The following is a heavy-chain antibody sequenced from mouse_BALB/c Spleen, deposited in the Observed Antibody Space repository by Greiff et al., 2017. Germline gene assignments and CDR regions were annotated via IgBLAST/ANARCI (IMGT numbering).Heavy chain of an antibody. J-gene: IGHJ1*01. CDR1: GYSITSGYY. D-gene: IGHD2-14*01. CDR3: AREGKVRRDFDV. V-gene: IGHV3-6*02. CDR2: ISYDGSN. Sequence: VQLKESGPGLVKPSQSLSLTCSVTGYSITSGYYWNWIRQFPGNKLEWMGYISYDGSNNYNPSLKNRISITRDTSKNQFFLKLNSVTTEDTATYYCAREGKVRRDFDVWGAGTTVTVSS.